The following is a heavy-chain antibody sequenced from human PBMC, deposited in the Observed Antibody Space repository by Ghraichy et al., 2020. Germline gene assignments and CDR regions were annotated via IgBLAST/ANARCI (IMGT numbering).Heavy chain of an antibody. CDR2: IYYSGGT. V-gene: IGHV4-59*01. Sequence: SETLSLTCTVSGGSISSYYWSWIRQPPGKGLEWIGYIYYSGGTNYNPSLKSRVTISVDTPKNQFSLKLSSVTAADTAVYYCARGRSVTTLIDCWGQGTLVTVSS. CDR3: ARGRSVTTLIDC. CDR1: GGSISSYY. J-gene: IGHJ4*02. D-gene: IGHD4-11*01.